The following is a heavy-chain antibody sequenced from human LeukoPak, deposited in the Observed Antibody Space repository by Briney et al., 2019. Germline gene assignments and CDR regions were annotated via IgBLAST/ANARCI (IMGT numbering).Heavy chain of an antibody. D-gene: IGHD1-14*01. J-gene: IGHJ3*02. Sequence: ASVKVSCKASGYTFTSYGISWVRQAPGQGLEWMGWISAYNGNTNYAQKLQGRVTMTTDTSTSTAHMELRSLRSDDTAVYYCARDLRTIDAFDIWGQGTMVTVSS. CDR2: ISAYNGNT. CDR3: ARDLRTIDAFDI. V-gene: IGHV1-18*01. CDR1: GYTFTSYG.